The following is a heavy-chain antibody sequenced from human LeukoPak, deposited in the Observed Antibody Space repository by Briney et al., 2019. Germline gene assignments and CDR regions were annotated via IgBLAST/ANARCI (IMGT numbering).Heavy chain of an antibody. Sequence: SETLSRTCTVSGGSVSSGSYYWSWIRQPPGKGLEWIAYIYYSGITNYNSSLKSRVTISVDTSKNQFSLKLTSVTAADTAVYYCARGGWRIQLWNDAFDIWGQGTLVTVSS. V-gene: IGHV4-61*01. CDR1: GGSVSSGSYY. CDR3: ARGGWRIQLWNDAFDI. J-gene: IGHJ3*02. CDR2: IYYSGIT. D-gene: IGHD5-18*01.